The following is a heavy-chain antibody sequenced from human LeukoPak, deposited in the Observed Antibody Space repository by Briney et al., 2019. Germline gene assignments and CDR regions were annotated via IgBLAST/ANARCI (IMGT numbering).Heavy chain of an antibody. J-gene: IGHJ4*02. CDR1: SGAIRSHY. CDR3: ARGEHSVDS. CDR2: IYSSGYT. V-gene: IGHV4-4*07. D-gene: IGHD1/OR15-1a*01. Sequence: SETLSLTCTGSSGAIRSHYWNWIRQPAGKGLEWIGRIYSSGYTNDNHSLKSRITMSVDMSKNQFSLRLNSVTAADTAVYYCARGEHSVDSWGQGMLATVSS.